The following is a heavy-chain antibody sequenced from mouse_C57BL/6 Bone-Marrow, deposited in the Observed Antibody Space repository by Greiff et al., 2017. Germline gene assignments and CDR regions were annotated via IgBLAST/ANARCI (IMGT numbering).Heavy chain of an antibody. CDR2: IYPRSGNT. Sequence: LVESGAELARPGASVKLSCKASGYTFTSYGISWVKQRTGQGLEWIGEIYPRSGNTYYNEKFKGKATLTADKSSSTAYMELRSLTSEDSAVYFCARWLLRFYYFDYWGQGTTLTVSS. CDR1: GYTFTSYG. D-gene: IGHD2-3*01. V-gene: IGHV1-81*01. J-gene: IGHJ2*01. CDR3: ARWLLRFYYFDY.